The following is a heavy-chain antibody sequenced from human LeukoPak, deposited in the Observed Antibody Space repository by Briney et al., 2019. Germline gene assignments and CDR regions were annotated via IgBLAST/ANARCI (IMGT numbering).Heavy chain of an antibody. D-gene: IGHD5-12*01. CDR3: ARTGYSGYGDAFDI. CDR2: IYYSGST. V-gene: IGHV4-59*01. CDR1: GVSISSYY. Sequence: SETLSLTCTVSGVSISSYYWSWIRQPPGKGLEWIGYIYYSGSTNYNPSLKSRVTISVDTSKNQFSLKLSSVTAADTAVYYCARTGYSGYGDAFDIWGQGTMVTVSS. J-gene: IGHJ3*02.